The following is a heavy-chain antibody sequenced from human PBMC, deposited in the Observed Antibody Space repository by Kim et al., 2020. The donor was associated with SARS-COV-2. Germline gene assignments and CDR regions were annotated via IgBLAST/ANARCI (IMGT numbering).Heavy chain of an antibody. J-gene: IGHJ4*02. CDR3: AGSRFSKSTN. D-gene: IGHD3-3*01. CDR1: GFTFSDYY. V-gene: IGHV3-11*01. CDR2: ISSSGSTI. Sequence: GGSLRLSCAASGFTFSDYYMSWIRQAPGKGLEWVSYISSSGSTIYYADSVKGRFTIYRHNAKNSLYLQMNSLRAEDTAVYYCAGSRFSKSTNWGQGTLVTVSS.